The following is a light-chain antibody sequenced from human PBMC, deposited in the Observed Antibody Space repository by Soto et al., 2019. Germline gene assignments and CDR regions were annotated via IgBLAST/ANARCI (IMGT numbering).Light chain of an antibody. CDR2: GAS. J-gene: IGKJ5*01. CDR1: QSFTTSQ. Sequence: EIVLTQSPGTLSLSPGERATLFCRASQSFTTSQLAWYQQRPGQAPRLLIYGASSRATGIPDRFSGSGSGTEFTLTITSLQSEDFAVYYCQQYNSWPPITFGQGTRLEIK. V-gene: IGKV3-20*01. CDR3: QQYNSWPPIT.